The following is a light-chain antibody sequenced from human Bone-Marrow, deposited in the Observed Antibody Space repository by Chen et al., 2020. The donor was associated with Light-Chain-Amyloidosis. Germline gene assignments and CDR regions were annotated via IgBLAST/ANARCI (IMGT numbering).Light chain of an antibody. V-gene: IGKV3-11*01. CDR2: DAS. J-gene: IGKJ4*01. CDR3: QQRGNWPLT. CDR1: QSVGTY. Sequence: EIVLTQSPATLVLSPGERATLSCRASQSVGTYLAWYQQTPGQAPRLLIYDASNRATGIPARFSGSGSGTEFTLSISSLEPEDFAVYYCQQRGNWPLTFGGGTKVEI.